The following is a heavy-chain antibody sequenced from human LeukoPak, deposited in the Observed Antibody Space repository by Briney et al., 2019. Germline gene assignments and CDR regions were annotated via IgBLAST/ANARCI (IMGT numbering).Heavy chain of an antibody. CDR1: GFTFSDYY. D-gene: IGHD3-22*01. Sequence: GSLRLSCAASGFTFSDYYWRWIRQPPGKGLEWIGELNHSGSTNYNPSLKSRVTISVDTSKNQFSLKLSSVTAADTAVYYCARRVNYYDSSGYYYTWFDPWGQGTLVTVSS. J-gene: IGHJ5*02. V-gene: IGHV4-34*01. CDR3: ARRVNYYDSSGYYYTWFDP. CDR2: LNHSGST.